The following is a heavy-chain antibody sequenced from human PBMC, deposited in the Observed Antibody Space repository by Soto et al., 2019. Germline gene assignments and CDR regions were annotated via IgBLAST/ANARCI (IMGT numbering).Heavy chain of an antibody. D-gene: IGHD2-15*01. CDR2: ISYDGSNK. CDR1: GFTFSSYG. Sequence: QVQLVESGGGVVQPGRSLRLSCAASGFTFSSYGMHWVRQAPGKGLEWVAVISYDGSNKYYADSVKGRFTISRDNSKNTLYLQMNSLRAEDTAVYYCAKDKGSYGKYYFDYWGQGTLVTVSS. CDR3: AKDKGSYGKYYFDY. V-gene: IGHV3-30*18. J-gene: IGHJ4*02.